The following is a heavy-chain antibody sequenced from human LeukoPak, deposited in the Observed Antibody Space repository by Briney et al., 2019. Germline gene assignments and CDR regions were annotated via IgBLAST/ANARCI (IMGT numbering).Heavy chain of an antibody. CDR2: INHSGST. J-gene: IGHJ6*02. Sequence: SETLSLTCAVYGGSFSGYYWSWIRQPPGKGLEWIGEINHSGSTNYNPSLKSRVTISVDTSKNQFSLKLSSVTAADTAVYYCARTTRLGYCSSTSCPRYYYYGMDVWGQGTTVTVPS. D-gene: IGHD2-2*01. CDR3: ARTTRLGYCSSTSCPRYYYYGMDV. V-gene: IGHV4-34*01. CDR1: GGSFSGYY.